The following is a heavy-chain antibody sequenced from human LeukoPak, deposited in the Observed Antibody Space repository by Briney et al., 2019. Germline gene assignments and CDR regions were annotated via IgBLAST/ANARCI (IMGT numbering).Heavy chain of an antibody. Sequence: ASVKVSCKASGYTFTSYGISWVRQAPGQGLEWMGWISAYNGNTNYAQKLQGRVTMTTDTSTSTAYMELRSLRSDDTAVYYCARAPWQLGTYYYYYYMDVWGKGTTVTISS. CDR3: ARAPWQLGTYYYYYYMDV. V-gene: IGHV1-18*01. D-gene: IGHD6-13*01. CDR2: ISAYNGNT. J-gene: IGHJ6*03. CDR1: GYTFTSYG.